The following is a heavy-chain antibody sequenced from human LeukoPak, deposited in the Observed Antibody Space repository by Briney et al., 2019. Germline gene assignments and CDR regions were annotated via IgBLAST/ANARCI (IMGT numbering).Heavy chain of an antibody. CDR1: GGSISSYY. V-gene: IGHV4-59*08. Sequence: SETLSLTCTVSGGSISSYYWSWIRQPPGKRLEWIGYIYYSGSTNYNPSLKSRVTISVDTSKNQFSLKLSSVTAADTAVYYCARVGTVTSYWGQGTLVTVSS. CDR2: IYYSGST. J-gene: IGHJ4*02. CDR3: ARVGTVTSY. D-gene: IGHD4-11*01.